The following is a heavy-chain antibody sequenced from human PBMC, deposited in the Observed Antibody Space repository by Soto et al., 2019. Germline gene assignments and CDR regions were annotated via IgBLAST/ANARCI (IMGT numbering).Heavy chain of an antibody. CDR2: IYYSGST. V-gene: IGHV4-39*01. D-gene: IGHD6-6*01. CDR3: ASEYSSSSPHYYGMDV. Sequence: SETLSLTCTVSGGSISSSSYYWGWIRQPPGKGLEWIGSIYYSGSTYYNPSLTSRVTISVDTSKNQFSLKLSSVTAADTAVYYCASEYSSSSPHYYGMDVWGQGTTVTVSS. CDR1: GGSISSSSYY. J-gene: IGHJ6*02.